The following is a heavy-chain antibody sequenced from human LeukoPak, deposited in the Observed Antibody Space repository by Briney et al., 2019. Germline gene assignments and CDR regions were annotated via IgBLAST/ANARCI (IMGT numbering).Heavy chain of an antibody. Sequence: PSETLSLTCTVSGGSISSYYWSWIRQPAGKGLEWIGRIYTSGSTNYHPSLKSRVTISVDKSKNQFSLKLSSVTAADTAVYYCASGPGVGYDFWSGTPSYYYYYMDVWGKGTTVTVSS. CDR1: GGSISSYY. V-gene: IGHV4-4*07. CDR2: IYTSGST. J-gene: IGHJ6*03. CDR3: ASGPGVGYDFWSGTPSYYYYYMDV. D-gene: IGHD3-3*01.